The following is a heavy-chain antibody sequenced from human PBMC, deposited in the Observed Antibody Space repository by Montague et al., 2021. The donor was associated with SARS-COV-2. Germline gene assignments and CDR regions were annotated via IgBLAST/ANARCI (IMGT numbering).Heavy chain of an antibody. J-gene: IGHJ4*02. V-gene: IGHV4-39*01. D-gene: IGHD3-3*01. CDR1: GGSISSSSYY. CDR2: IYYSGST. Sequence: SETLSPTCTVSGGSISSSSYYWGWIRQPPGKGLEWIGSIYYSGSTYYNPSLKSRVTISVDTSKNQSSLKLSSVTAADTAVYYCARSPRHYDFWSGYLPGHFDYWGQGTLVTVSS. CDR3: ARSPRHYDFWSGYLPGHFDY.